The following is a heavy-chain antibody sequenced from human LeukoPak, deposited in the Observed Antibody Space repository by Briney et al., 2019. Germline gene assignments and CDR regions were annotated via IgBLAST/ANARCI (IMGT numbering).Heavy chain of an antibody. CDR2: ISVSGNT. CDR3: AKLGSSYYYDSSDY. V-gene: IGHV3-23*01. D-gene: IGHD3-22*01. J-gene: IGHJ4*02. CDR1: GFTLSSYA. Sequence: GGSLRLSCAASGFTLSSYAMSWVRQAPGKGLEWVSAISVSGNTYHADSVKGRFTISRDSSKNTLYLQMNSLRAEDTAVYYCAKLGSSYYYDSSDYWGQGTLVTVSS.